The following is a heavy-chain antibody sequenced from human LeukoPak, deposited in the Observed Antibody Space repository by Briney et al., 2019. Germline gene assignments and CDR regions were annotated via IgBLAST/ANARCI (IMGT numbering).Heavy chain of an antibody. J-gene: IGHJ4*02. D-gene: IGHD3-22*01. CDR2: ISSSGSTI. V-gene: IGHV3-48*03. CDR3: ARGVIYFDY. Sequence: GGSLRLPCAASGFTFSSYEVNWVRQAPGKGLEWVSYISSSGSTIYYADSVKGRFTISRDNAKNSLYLQMNSLRAEDTAVYYCARGVIYFDYWGQGTLVTVSS. CDR1: GFTFSSYE.